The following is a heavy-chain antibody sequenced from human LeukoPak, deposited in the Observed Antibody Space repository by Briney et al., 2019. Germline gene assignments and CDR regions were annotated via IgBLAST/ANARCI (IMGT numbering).Heavy chain of an antibody. CDR1: RFTFSSYW. Sequence: GGSLRLSCAASRFTFSSYWMSWVRQAPGKGLEWVANIKQDGSEKYYVDSVKGRFTISRDNAKNSLYLQMNSLRAEDTAVYYCARDCSSTSCYFYYYYYMDVWGKGTTVTVSS. CDR2: IKQDGSEK. D-gene: IGHD2-2*01. V-gene: IGHV3-7*01. J-gene: IGHJ6*03. CDR3: ARDCSSTSCYFYYYYYMDV.